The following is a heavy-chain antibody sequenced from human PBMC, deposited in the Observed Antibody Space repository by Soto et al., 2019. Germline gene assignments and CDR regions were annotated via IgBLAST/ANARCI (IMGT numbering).Heavy chain of an antibody. V-gene: IGHV4-34*01. D-gene: IGHD1-26*01. CDR2: INHSGST. J-gene: IGHJ6*03. CDR1: GGSCSGYY. CDR3: ARGGRRAFRFVKAHYPSSTLV. Sequence: SETLSLTCAVYGGSCSGYYWSWIRQPPGKGLEWIGEINHSGSTNYNPSLKSRVTISVDTSKNQFSLKLSSVTAADTAVYYCARGGRRAFRFVKAHYPSSTLVWGK.